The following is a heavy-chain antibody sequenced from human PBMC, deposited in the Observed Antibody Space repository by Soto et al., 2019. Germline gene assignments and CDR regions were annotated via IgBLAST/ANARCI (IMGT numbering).Heavy chain of an antibody. CDR1: GFTFSNYF. V-gene: IGHV3-74*01. Sequence: EVQLVESGGGLVQPGGSLRLSCVASGFTFSNYFMHWVRQAPGKGLVCVSGIHTDGSSTNYADSVKGRFTISRDNAKNTLYLQMNSLRVDYTAVYYCATSFVRGQGTLVTVSS. J-gene: IGHJ1*01. CDR3: ATSFV. D-gene: IGHD2-2*01. CDR2: IHTDGSST.